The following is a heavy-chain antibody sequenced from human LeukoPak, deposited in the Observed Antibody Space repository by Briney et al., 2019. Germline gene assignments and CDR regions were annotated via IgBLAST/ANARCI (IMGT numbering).Heavy chain of an antibody. Sequence: SETLSLTCTGSGGSISSSSYYWGWIRQPPGRGLEWIGSIYYSGSTYYNPSLKSRVTISVDTSKNQFSLKLSSVTAADTAVYYCARGPHYYDSSGYFDYWGQGTLVTVSS. CDR1: GGSISSSSYY. D-gene: IGHD3-22*01. CDR2: IYYSGST. V-gene: IGHV4-39*07. J-gene: IGHJ4*02. CDR3: ARGPHYYDSSGYFDY.